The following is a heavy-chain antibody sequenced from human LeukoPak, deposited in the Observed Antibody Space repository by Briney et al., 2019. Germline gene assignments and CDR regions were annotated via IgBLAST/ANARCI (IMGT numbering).Heavy chain of an antibody. CDR1: GGSISSSSYY. CDR3: ARDIDGDLDY. D-gene: IGHD4-17*01. J-gene: IGHJ4*02. CDR2: IYYSGST. Sequence: SETLSLTCTVSGGSISSSSYYWGWIRQPPGKGLEWIGSIYYSGSTYYNPSLKSRATISVDTSKNQFSLKLSSVTAADTAVYYCARDIDGDLDYWGQGTLVTVSS. V-gene: IGHV4-39*07.